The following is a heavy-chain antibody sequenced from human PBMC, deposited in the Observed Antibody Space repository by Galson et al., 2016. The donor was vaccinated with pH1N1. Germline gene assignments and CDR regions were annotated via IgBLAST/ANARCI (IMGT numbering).Heavy chain of an antibody. Sequence: SLRLSCAASGFIFSDYWMSWVRQAPGKGLEWVAKLNQDGGWKYYVDSMKGRCTISRDNAENSLSLQMNSLRVEDTALYYCATEDYYTSLYWGQGILVTVSS. V-gene: IGHV3-7*01. D-gene: IGHD1-26*01. CDR2: LNQDGGWK. CDR1: GFIFSDYW. J-gene: IGHJ4*02. CDR3: ATEDYYTSLY.